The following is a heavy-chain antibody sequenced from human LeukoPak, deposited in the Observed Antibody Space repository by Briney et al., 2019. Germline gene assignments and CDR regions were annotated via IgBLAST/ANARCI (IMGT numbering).Heavy chain of an antibody. CDR3: ARGGPHYYDSSGYCDY. V-gene: IGHV1-2*02. CDR1: GYSFIDYY. J-gene: IGHJ4*02. D-gene: IGHD3-22*01. Sequence: ASVKVSCKASGYSFIDYYIHWVRQAPGQGLEWTGWINPNSGGTKYAQKFQGRVTMTRDTSISTAYMEVSRLRSDETAVYYCARGGPHYYDSSGYCDYWGQGSLVTVSS. CDR2: INPNSGGT.